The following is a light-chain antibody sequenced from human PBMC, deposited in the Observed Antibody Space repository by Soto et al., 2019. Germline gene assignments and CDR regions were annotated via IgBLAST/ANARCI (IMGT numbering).Light chain of an antibody. CDR1: QSITIW. V-gene: IGKV1-5*01. J-gene: IGKJ5*01. CDR3: QQFHSFPIT. Sequence: DIQMTQSPSTLSASAGDRVTITCRASQSITIWLAWYQQKPGKAPKLLIYDASTLERGVTSRFSVSGSGTEFTLTISSLQPDDFANYYCQQFHSFPITFGQGTRMEIK. CDR2: DAS.